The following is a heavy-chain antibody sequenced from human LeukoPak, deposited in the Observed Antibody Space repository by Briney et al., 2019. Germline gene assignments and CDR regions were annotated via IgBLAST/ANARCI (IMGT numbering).Heavy chain of an antibody. J-gene: IGHJ2*01. D-gene: IGHD1-14*01. Sequence: PSETLSLTCTVSGGSISSGDYYWSWIRQPPGKGLEWVGYIYYSGSTYYNPSLKSRVTISVDTSKNQFSLKLSSATAADTAVYYCARGPEYWYFDLWGRGTLVTVSS. CDR1: GGSISSGDYY. CDR2: IYYSGST. CDR3: ARGPEYWYFDL. V-gene: IGHV4-30-4*08.